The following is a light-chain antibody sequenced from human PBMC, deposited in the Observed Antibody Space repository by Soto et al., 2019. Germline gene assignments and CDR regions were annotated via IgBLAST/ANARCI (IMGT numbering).Light chain of an antibody. CDR1: KLGDKY. CDR2: QDS. Sequence: SYELTQRPSVSVSPGQTASITCSGDKLGDKYACWYQQKPGQSPVLVIYQDSKRPSGIPERFSGSNSGNTATLTISGTQAMDEADYSCQAWDSSTGVFGTGTKLTVL. CDR3: QAWDSSTGV. V-gene: IGLV3-1*01. J-gene: IGLJ1*01.